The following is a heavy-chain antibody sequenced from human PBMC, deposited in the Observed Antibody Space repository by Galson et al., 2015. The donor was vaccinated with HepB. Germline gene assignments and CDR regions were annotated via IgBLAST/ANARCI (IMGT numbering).Heavy chain of an antibody. Sequence: SVKVSCKASGSTFTGYYMHWVRQAPGQGLEWMGWINPNSGGTNYAQKFQGRVTMTRDTSISTAYMELSRLRSDDTAVYYCARDRPGIAVAGLDYWGQGTLVTVSS. V-gene: IGHV1-2*02. CDR2: INPNSGGT. J-gene: IGHJ4*02. D-gene: IGHD6-19*01. CDR3: ARDRPGIAVAGLDY. CDR1: GSTFTGYY.